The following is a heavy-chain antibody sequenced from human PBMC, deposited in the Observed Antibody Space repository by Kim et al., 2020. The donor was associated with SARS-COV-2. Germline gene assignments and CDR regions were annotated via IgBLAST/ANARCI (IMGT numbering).Heavy chain of an antibody. CDR1: GDSVSRNSAS. J-gene: IGHJ3*02. CDR2: TYYRSKRYY. Sequence: SQTLSLTCAIPGDSVSRNSASWNCIRQSPSRGLEWPGRTYYRSKRYYDYAVSLESRLTITPHTSKHHFSLHLNSVTPEATAVSFCARRVVGSATDIWG. V-gene: IGHV6-1*01. D-gene: IGHD3-10*01. CDR3: ARRVVGSATDI.